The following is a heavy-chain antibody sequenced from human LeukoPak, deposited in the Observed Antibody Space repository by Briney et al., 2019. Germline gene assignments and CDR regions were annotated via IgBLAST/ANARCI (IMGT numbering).Heavy chain of an antibody. CDR3: TRTWYSRSNWFDP. V-gene: IGHV3-73*01. Sequence: GGSLRLSCAASGFTFSGSAMHWVRQASGKGLEWVGRIRSKANSYATAYAASVKGRFTISRDDSKNTAYLQMNSLKTEDTAVYYCTRTWYSRSNWFDPWGQGTLVTVSS. D-gene: IGHD2-21*02. J-gene: IGHJ5*02. CDR1: GFTFSGSA. CDR2: IRSKANSYAT.